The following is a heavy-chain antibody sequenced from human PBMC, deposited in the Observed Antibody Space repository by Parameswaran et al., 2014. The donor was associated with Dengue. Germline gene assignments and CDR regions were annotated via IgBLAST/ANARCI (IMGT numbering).Heavy chain of an antibody. J-gene: IGHJ4*02. CDR3: ARDTYYYDSSGYYYFDY. V-gene: IGHV1-69*04. CDR2: IIPILGIA. Sequence: WVRQAPGQGLEWMGRIIPILGIANYAQKFQGRVTITADKSTSTAYMELSSLRSEDTAVYYCARDTYYYDSSGYYYFDYWGQGTLVTVSS. D-gene: IGHD3-22*01.